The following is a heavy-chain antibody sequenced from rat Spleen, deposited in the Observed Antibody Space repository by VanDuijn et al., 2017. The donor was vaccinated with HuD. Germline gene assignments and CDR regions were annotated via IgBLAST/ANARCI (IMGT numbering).Heavy chain of an antibody. D-gene: IGHD1-12*03. Sequence: QVQLKESGPGLVQSSETLSLTCTVSGFSLISYAVNWVRQPPGKGLEWMGGIWGDGSTNYNSALKSRLSISRDTSKSQVFLKMNSLQTEDTAIYFCTTQHYYDGYYRDNWGQGVMVTVSS. J-gene: IGHJ2*01. CDR3: TTQHYYDGYYRDN. V-gene: IGHV2-13*01. CDR1: GFSLISYA. CDR2: IWGDGST.